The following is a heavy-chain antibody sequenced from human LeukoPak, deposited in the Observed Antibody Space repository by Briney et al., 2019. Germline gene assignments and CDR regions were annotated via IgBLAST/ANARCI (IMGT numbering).Heavy chain of an antibody. CDR3: ARDGDYGDGNY. D-gene: IGHD4-17*01. J-gene: IGHJ4*02. CDR1: GGSFSGYY. CDR2: INHSGST. Sequence: SETLSLTCAVYGGSFSGYYWSWIRQPPGKGLEWTGEINHSGSTNYNPSLKSRVTISVDTSKNQFSLKLSSVTAADTAVYYCARDGDYGDGNYWGQGTLVTVSS. V-gene: IGHV4-34*01.